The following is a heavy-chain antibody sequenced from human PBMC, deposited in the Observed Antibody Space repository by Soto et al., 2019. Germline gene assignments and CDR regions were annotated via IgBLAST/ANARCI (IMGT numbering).Heavy chain of an antibody. D-gene: IGHD6-13*01. J-gene: IGHJ4*02. Sequence: SETLSLTCAVYGGSCSGYYWSWIRQPPGKGLEWIGEINHSGSTNYNPSLKSRVTISVDTSKNQFSLKLSSVTAADTAVYYCARGPLPPGIAAAGTSRGYFDYWGQGTLVTVPQ. V-gene: IGHV4-34*01. CDR1: GGSCSGYY. CDR3: ARGPLPPGIAAAGTSRGYFDY. CDR2: INHSGST.